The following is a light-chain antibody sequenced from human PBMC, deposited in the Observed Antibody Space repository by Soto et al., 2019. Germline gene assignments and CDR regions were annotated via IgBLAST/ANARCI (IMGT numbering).Light chain of an antibody. CDR2: DAS. J-gene: IGKJ1*01. Sequence: DIQMTQSPSTLSAAVGDRVTITCRASQTISKWLAWYQQKPGQAPKLLIYDASTLESGVPSRFIGSGSGTDFSLTISSLQPVDFSTYYCQQYTGYSQWTFGPGTKVEIK. V-gene: IGKV1-5*01. CDR1: QTISKW. CDR3: QQYTGYSQWT.